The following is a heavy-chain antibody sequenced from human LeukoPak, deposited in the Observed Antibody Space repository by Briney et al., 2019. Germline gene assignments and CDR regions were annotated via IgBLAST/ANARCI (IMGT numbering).Heavy chain of an antibody. Sequence: PSETLSLTCTVSGGSISSSSYYWGWIRQPPGKGLEWIGSIYYSGSTYYNPSLKSRVTISVDTSKNQFSLKLSSVTAADTAVYYCARDGEGAYYYGSGSQHYGMDVWGQGTTVTVSS. V-gene: IGHV4-39*07. D-gene: IGHD3-10*01. CDR2: IYYSGST. J-gene: IGHJ6*02. CDR3: ARDGEGAYYYGSGSQHYGMDV. CDR1: GGSISSSSYY.